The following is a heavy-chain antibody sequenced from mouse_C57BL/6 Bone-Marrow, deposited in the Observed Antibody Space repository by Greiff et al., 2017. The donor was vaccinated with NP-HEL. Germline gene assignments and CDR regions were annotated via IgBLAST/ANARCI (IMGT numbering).Heavy chain of an antibody. J-gene: IGHJ4*01. CDR2: INPSSGYT. CDR3: ARPYYSNFYAMDY. D-gene: IGHD2-5*01. Sequence: QVHVKQSGAELARPGASVKMSCKASGYTFTSYTMHWVKQRPGQGLEWIGYINPSSGYTKYNQKFKDKATLTADKSSSTAYMQLSSLTSEDSAVYYCARPYYSNFYAMDYWGQGTSVTVSS. CDR1: GYTFTSYT. V-gene: IGHV1-4*01.